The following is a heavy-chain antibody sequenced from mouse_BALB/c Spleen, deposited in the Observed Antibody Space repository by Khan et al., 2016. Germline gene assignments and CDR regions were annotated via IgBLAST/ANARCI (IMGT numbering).Heavy chain of an antibody. D-gene: IGHD1-1*01. V-gene: IGHV1-4*01. J-gene: IGHJ2*01. CDR2: INPSSSYT. Sequence: QVQLKQSGAELARPGASVKMSCKASGYSFTSYTMHWVKQRPGQGLEWLGFINPSSSYTNYNQNFKDKATLTADKSSSTAYMQLSSLTSEDSAVXFCARYSTTVVAPLDYWGQGTTLTVSS. CDR1: GYSFTSYT. CDR3: ARYSTTVVAPLDY.